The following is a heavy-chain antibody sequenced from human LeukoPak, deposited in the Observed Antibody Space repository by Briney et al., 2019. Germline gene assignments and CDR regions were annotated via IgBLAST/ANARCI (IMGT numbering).Heavy chain of an antibody. D-gene: IGHD3-3*01. CDR1: GLTFSSYW. V-gene: IGHV3-74*01. CDR2: INSDGSST. CDR3: ARAHGTIFGVVINQFDY. J-gene: IGHJ4*02. Sequence: GGSLRLSCAASGLTFSSYWMHWVRQAPGKGLVWVSRINSDGSSTSYADSAKGRFAISRDNAKNTLYLQMNSLRAEDTAVYYCARAHGTIFGVVINQFDYWGQGTLVTVSS.